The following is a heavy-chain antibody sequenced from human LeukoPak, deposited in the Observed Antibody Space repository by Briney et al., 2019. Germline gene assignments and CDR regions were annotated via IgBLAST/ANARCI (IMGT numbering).Heavy chain of an antibody. CDR1: GFTFSSYA. D-gene: IGHD3-22*01. CDR3: ARGRIDSAYSSADS. Sequence: GGSLRLSWVASGFTFSSYAMSWVRQAPGKGLEWVSSLTGTDGRTYFADSVKGRFTISRDNSRNTLFLQMNSLRAEDTAVYHCARGRIDSAYSSADSWGQETLVTVSS. V-gene: IGHV3-23*01. J-gene: IGHJ4*02. CDR2: LTGTDGRT.